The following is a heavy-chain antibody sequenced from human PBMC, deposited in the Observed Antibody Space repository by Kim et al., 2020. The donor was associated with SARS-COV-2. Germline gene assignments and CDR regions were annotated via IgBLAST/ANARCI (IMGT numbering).Heavy chain of an antibody. CDR3: AITGGYCSGGSCYSGIY. V-gene: IGHV5-51*01. J-gene: IGHJ4*02. Sequence: GESLKISCKGSGYSFTSYWISWVRQMPGKGLEWMGIIYPGDSDTRYSPSFQGQVTISADKSISTAYLQWSSLKASDTAMYYCAITGGYCSGGSCYSGIYWGQGTLVTVSS. D-gene: IGHD2-15*01. CDR2: IYPGDSDT. CDR1: GYSFTSYW.